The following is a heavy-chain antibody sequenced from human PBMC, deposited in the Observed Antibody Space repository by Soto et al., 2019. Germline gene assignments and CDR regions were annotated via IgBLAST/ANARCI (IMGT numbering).Heavy chain of an antibody. Sequence: GASVKVSCKASGGTFSSYTISWVRQDPGQGLEWMGRIIPILGIANYAQKFQGRVTITADKSTSTAYMELSSLRSEDTAVYYCARSCSGGSCYPHWFDPWGQGTLVTVSS. J-gene: IGHJ5*02. D-gene: IGHD2-15*01. CDR1: GGTFSSYT. CDR2: IIPILGIA. CDR3: ARSCSGGSCYPHWFDP. V-gene: IGHV1-69*02.